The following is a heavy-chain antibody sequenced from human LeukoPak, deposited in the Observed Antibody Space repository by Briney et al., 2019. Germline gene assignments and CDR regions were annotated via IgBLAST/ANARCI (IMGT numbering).Heavy chain of an antibody. V-gene: IGHV3-21*01. CDR3: ARVSSTSCFDY. CDR1: GLTLSSYS. CDR2: ISSSSRYI. J-gene: IGHJ4*02. Sequence: GGCLRLSCAASGLTLSSYSMNWVRQPHGKGLEWVSSISSSSRYIYYADSVKGPFTITRDNAKNSLYLQMNSLRAEDTAVYYCARVSSTSCFDYWGQGTLVTVSS. D-gene: IGHD2-2*01.